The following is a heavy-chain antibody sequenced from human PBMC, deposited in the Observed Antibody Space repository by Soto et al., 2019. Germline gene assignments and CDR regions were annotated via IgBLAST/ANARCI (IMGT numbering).Heavy chain of an antibody. CDR3: ARHPERIAQIGWFDP. CDR1: VFTFSSYS. Sequence: GGSLRLSCAASVFTFSSYSMNWVRQAPGKGLEWVSYISSSSSTIYYADSVKGRFTISRDNAKNSLYLQMNSLRAEDTAVYYCARHPERIAQIGWFDPWGQGTLVTVSS. CDR2: ISSSSSTI. J-gene: IGHJ5*02. V-gene: IGHV3-48*01. D-gene: IGHD6-13*01.